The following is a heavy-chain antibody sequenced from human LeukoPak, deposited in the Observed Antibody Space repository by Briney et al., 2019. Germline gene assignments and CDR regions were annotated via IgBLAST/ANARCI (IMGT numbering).Heavy chain of an antibody. J-gene: IGHJ4*02. V-gene: IGHV3-30*14. D-gene: IGHD6-19*01. Sequence: ARSLRLSCAASGFTFSRYAMHWVRQAPGKGLEWVAVLSYDGSGKYYADSVKGRFTISRDNSKNTLYLQMKSLRTEDTSVYSCARGFYTGYSTGWYGGVDYWGQGTLVSVSS. CDR1: GFTFSRYA. CDR2: LSYDGSGK. CDR3: ARGFYTGYSTGWYGGVDY.